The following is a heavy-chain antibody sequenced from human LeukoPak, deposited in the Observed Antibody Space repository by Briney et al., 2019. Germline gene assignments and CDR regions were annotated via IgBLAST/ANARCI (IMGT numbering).Heavy chain of an antibody. CDR1: GFTFSSYG. Sequence: TGGSLRLSCAASGFTFSSYGMHWVRQAPGKGLEWVAVISYDGSNKYYADSVKGRFTISRDNSKNTLYLQMNSLRVEDTAVYYCAKALLLSPGVDYWGQGTLVTVSS. V-gene: IGHV3-30*18. D-gene: IGHD2/OR15-2a*01. J-gene: IGHJ4*02. CDR2: ISYDGSNK. CDR3: AKALLLSPGVDY.